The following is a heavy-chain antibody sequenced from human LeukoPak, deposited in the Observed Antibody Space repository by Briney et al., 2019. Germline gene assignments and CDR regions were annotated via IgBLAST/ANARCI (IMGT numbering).Heavy chain of an antibody. CDR1: GFTFSNYW. CDR2: IKEDGSED. D-gene: IGHD3-22*01. CDR3: ARTLAARDTSAYIDY. Sequence: GGSLRLSCAASGFTFSNYWMTWVRQAPGKGLEWVANIKEDGSEDNYVDSVKGRFTISRDNARNSLYLQMNSLRDEDTAVYFCARTLAARDTSAYIDYWGQGTLVTVSS. V-gene: IGHV3-7*01. J-gene: IGHJ4*02.